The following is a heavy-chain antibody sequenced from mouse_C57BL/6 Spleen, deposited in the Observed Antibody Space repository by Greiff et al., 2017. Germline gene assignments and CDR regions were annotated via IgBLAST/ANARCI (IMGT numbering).Heavy chain of an antibody. J-gene: IGHJ2*01. CDR2: INPNNGGT. CDR1: GYTFTDYY. D-gene: IGHD1-1*01. CDR3: ARDYGSGYFDY. Sequence: EVQLQQSGPELVKPGASVKISCKASGYTFTDYYMNWVKQSHGKSLEWIGDINPNNGGTNYNEKFKSKATLTVDKSSSTAYMQLSSLTSEDSAVYYCARDYGSGYFDYWGQGTTLTVSS. V-gene: IGHV1-26*01.